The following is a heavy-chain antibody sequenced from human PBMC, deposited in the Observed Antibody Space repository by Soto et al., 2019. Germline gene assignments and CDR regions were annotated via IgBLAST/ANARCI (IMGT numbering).Heavy chain of an antibody. CDR3: ANRGVRGVRGSTMILLGSL. Sequence: EVQLLESGGGLVQPGGSLRLSCAASGFTFSSYAMSWVRQAPGKGLEWVSAISGSGGSTYYADSVKGRFTISRDNSKNTLYLQMNSLRAEDTAVYYCANRGVRGVRGSTMILLGSLWGRGTLVTVSS. V-gene: IGHV3-23*01. J-gene: IGHJ2*01. CDR1: GFTFSSYA. CDR2: ISGSGGST. D-gene: IGHD3-10*01.